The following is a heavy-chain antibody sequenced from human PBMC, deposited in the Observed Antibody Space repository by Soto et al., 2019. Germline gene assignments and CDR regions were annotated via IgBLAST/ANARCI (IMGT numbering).Heavy chain of an antibody. CDR3: ARGLEYSSRGLDY. CDR1: GFTFSIYW. D-gene: IGHD6-13*01. Sequence: PGGSLRLSCAASGFTFSIYWMHWVRQAPGKGLVWVSRINGDGSSTSYADSVKGRFTISRDNAKNTPYLQMNSLRAEDTAVYYCARGLEYSSRGLDYWGQGTLVTVSS. J-gene: IGHJ4*02. V-gene: IGHV3-74*01. CDR2: INGDGSST.